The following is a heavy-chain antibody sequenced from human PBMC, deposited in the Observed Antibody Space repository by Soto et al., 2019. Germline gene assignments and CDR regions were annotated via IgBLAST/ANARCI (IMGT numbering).Heavy chain of an antibody. CDR3: AKSNFDSYGDYRPHAFDI. V-gene: IGHV3-23*01. J-gene: IGHJ3*02. CDR2: VSGSGGST. Sequence: EVQVLESGGGLVQPGGSLRLSCAASGFTFSSYAMSWVRQAPGKGLEWVSSVSGSGGSTYYADSVKGRFTISRDNSKNTLYLQMNSLRAEDTAIYYCAKSNFDSYGDYRPHAFDIWGQGTMVTVSS. CDR1: GFTFSSYA. D-gene: IGHD4-17*01.